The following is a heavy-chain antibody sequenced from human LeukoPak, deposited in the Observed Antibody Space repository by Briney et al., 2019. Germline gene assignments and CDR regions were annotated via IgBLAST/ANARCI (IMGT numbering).Heavy chain of an antibody. CDR1: GFTFSSYE. J-gene: IGHJ3*02. D-gene: IGHD2-21*01. CDR3: ARDLWSADAFDI. Sequence: PGGSLRLSCAASGFTFSSYEMNWVRQAPGKGLEWVSYISSSGSTIYYADSVKGRFTISRDNAKNSLYLQMTSLRAEDTAVYYCARDLWSADAFDIWGQGTMVTVSS. CDR2: ISSSGSTI. V-gene: IGHV3-48*03.